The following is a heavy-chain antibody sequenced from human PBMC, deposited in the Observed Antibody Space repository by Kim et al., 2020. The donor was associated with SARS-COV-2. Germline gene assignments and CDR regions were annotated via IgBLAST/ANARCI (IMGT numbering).Heavy chain of an antibody. J-gene: IGHJ6*02. CDR2: IGTAGDT. CDR1: GFTFSSYD. V-gene: IGHV3-13*01. CDR3: ARAETTGYCSGGSCALYYGMDV. Sequence: GGSLRLSCAASGFTFSSYDMHWVRQATGKGLEWVSAIGTAGDTYYPGSVKGRFTISRENAKNSLYLQMNSLRAGDTAVYYCARAETTGYCSGGSCALYYGMDVWGQGTTVTVSS. D-gene: IGHD2-15*01.